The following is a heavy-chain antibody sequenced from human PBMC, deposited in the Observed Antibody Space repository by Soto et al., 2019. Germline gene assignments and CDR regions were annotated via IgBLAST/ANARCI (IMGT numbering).Heavy chain of an antibody. CDR3: ARDEQRPTYTYSSGWYNSGDAFDI. D-gene: IGHD6-19*01. V-gene: IGHV3-30-3*01. CDR1: GFTFSSYA. J-gene: IGHJ3*02. Sequence: GGSLRLSCAASGFTFSSYAMHWVRQAPGKGLEWVAVISYDGSNKYYADSVKGRFTISRDNSKNTLYLQMNSLRAEDTAVYYCARDEQRPTYTYSSGWYNSGDAFDIWGQGTMVTVSS. CDR2: ISYDGSNK.